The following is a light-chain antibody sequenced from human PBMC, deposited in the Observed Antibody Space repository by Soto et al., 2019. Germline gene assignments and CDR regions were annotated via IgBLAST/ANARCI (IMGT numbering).Light chain of an antibody. CDR2: SAS. CDR3: QNYNTAPALT. CDR1: QAISNS. J-gene: IGKJ4*01. V-gene: IGKV1-27*01. Sequence: DIPMTQSPSSLSASEGDRVTITCRASQAISNSLAWYQQKPGKVPRLLIYSASTLESGVPSRFSGSGSGTDFTLTISSLQPEDVALYYCQNYNTAPALTFGGGTRVEIK.